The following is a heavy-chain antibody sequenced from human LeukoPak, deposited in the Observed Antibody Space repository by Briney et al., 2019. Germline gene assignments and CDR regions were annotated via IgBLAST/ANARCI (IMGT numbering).Heavy chain of an antibody. V-gene: IGHV3-48*03. Sequence: GGSLRLSCAASGFTFSSYEMNWVRQAPGKGLEWVSYISSSGSTIYYADSVKGRFTISRDNAKNSLYLQMNSLRAEDTAVYYCASQEYSSGSYFDYWGQGTLVTVSS. CDR1: GFTFSSYE. CDR2: ISSSGSTI. J-gene: IGHJ4*02. CDR3: ASQEYSSGSYFDY. D-gene: IGHD6-19*01.